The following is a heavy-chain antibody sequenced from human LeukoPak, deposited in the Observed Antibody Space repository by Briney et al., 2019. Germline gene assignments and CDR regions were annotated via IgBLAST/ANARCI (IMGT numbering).Heavy chain of an antibody. Sequence: GGSLRLSCAASGFTFSSYAMSWVRLAPGKGLEWVSAISGSGGSTYYADSVKGRFTISRDNSKNTLYLQMNSLRAEDTAVYYCARDRSHSSGWYSCPFDPWGQGTLVTVSS. J-gene: IGHJ5*02. CDR2: ISGSGGST. V-gene: IGHV3-23*01. CDR3: ARDRSHSSGWYSCPFDP. D-gene: IGHD6-13*01. CDR1: GFTFSSYA.